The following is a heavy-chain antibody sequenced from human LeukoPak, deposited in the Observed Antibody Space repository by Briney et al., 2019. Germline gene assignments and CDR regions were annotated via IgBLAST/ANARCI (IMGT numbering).Heavy chain of an antibody. CDR3: ATSHDSAGND. V-gene: IGHV3-7*01. J-gene: IGHJ4*02. Sequence: GSLRLSCAASGFAFSDFWMSWVRQAPGKGLEWVANTRRDGNAKNYVPSVRGRFTIFRDNAMNSLYLQMNSLTVEDTAVYYCATSHDSAGNDWGQGTLVTVSS. CDR2: TRRDGNAK. CDR1: GFAFSDFW. D-gene: IGHD2-15*01.